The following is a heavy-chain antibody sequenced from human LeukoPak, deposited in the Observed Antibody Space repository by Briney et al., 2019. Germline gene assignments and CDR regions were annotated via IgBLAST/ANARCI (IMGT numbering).Heavy chain of an antibody. J-gene: IGHJ6*02. V-gene: IGHV3-23*01. Sequence: GGSLRLSCAASGFTFSSYAMSWVRQAPGKGLEWVSAISGGGGSTYYADSVKGRFTISRDNSKNTLYLQMNSLRAEDTAVYYCAKGEERAVAYYYGMDVWGQGTTVTVSS. CDR1: GFTFSSYA. CDR2: ISGGGGST. CDR3: AKGEERAVAYYYGMDV. D-gene: IGHD6-19*01.